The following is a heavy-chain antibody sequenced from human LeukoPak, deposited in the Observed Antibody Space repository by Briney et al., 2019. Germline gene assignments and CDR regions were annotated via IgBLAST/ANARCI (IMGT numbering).Heavy chain of an antibody. Sequence: GGSLTLSCAASGFTFSSFAMSWVRQAPGKGLQWVSTLSASGSSTYYTDSVKGRFSISRDNSKNTPYLQMNSLRGEDTAIYFCAKGQGTGSYNFDFWGQGNLVAVSS. CDR1: GFTFSSFA. CDR2: LSASGSST. V-gene: IGHV3-23*01. D-gene: IGHD1-26*01. CDR3: AKGQGTGSYNFDF. J-gene: IGHJ4*02.